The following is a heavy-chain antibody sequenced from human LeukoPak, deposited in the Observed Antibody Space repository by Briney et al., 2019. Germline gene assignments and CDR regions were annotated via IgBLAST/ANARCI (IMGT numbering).Heavy chain of an antibody. J-gene: IGHJ3*02. CDR3: AKTLTTVTKGEDAFDI. CDR2: ISWNSGSI. V-gene: IGHV3-9*01. Sequence: GRSLRLSCAASGFTFDDYAMHWVRQAPGEGLEWVSGISWNSGSIGYADSVKGRFTISRDNAKNSLYLQMNSLRAEDTALYYCAKTLTTVTKGEDAFDIWGQGTMVTVSS. D-gene: IGHD4-17*01. CDR1: GFTFDDYA.